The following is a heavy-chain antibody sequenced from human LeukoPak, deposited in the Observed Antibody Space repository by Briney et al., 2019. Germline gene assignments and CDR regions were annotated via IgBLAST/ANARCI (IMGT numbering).Heavy chain of an antibody. J-gene: IGHJ4*02. CDR3: VRARGYFVPDS. CDR1: GDSFTKYY. Sequence: SETLSLTCTVSGDSFTKYYWNWIRRAPGKGLEWIGYVSGSGSTKYNPSLKSRVSMSADTSKNQLSLQLTSLSAADTAVYYCVRARGYFVPDSWGPGTLVTVSS. D-gene: IGHD3-22*01. CDR2: VSGSGST. V-gene: IGHV4-59*01.